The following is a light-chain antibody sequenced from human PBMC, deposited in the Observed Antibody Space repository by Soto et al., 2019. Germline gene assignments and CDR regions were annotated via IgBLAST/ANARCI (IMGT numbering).Light chain of an antibody. V-gene: IGKV3-15*01. CDR2: GAS. CDR3: QQYNNWPPWT. J-gene: IGKJ1*01. CDR1: QGVSSN. Sequence: EIVLTQSPGTLSLSPGERATLSCRASQGVSSNLAWYQQKPGQAPRLLIYGASTRATGIPARFSGSGSGTEFTLTISSLQSEDFAVYYCQQYNNWPPWTFGQGTKVDIK.